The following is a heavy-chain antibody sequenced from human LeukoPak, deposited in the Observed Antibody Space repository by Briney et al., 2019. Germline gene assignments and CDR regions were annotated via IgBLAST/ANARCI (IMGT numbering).Heavy chain of an antibody. CDR2: VNPNSGNT. J-gene: IGHJ5*02. CDR1: GYTFTSYD. V-gene: IGHV1-8*01. Sequence: GASVKVSCKASGYTFTSYDINWVRQATGQGLEWMGWVNPNSGNTGYAQKFRGRVTMTRNTSISTAYMELSSLRSEDTAVYYYARGYDFWSALFDPWGQGTLVTVSS. CDR3: ARGYDFWSALFDP. D-gene: IGHD3-3*01.